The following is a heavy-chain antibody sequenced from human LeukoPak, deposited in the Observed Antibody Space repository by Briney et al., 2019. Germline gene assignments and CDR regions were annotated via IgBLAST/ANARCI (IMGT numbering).Heavy chain of an antibody. Sequence: PSETLSLTCTVSGGSISSSSYYWGWIRQPPGKGLEWIGSIYYSGSTYYNPSLKSRVTISVDTSKNQFSLKLSSVTAADTAVYYCARDPTMRDGYNVYNWFDPWGQGTLVTVSS. CDR2: IYYSGST. D-gene: IGHD5-24*01. V-gene: IGHV4-39*07. J-gene: IGHJ5*02. CDR1: GGSISSSSYY. CDR3: ARDPTMRDGYNVYNWFDP.